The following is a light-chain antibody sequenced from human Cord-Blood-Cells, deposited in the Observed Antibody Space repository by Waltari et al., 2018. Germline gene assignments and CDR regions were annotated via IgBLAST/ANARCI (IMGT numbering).Light chain of an antibody. V-gene: IGKV1-5*03. J-gene: IGKJ5*01. CDR3: QQYNSYSIT. CDR1: QSISSW. CDR2: KAS. Sequence: TLSASVGDRVTITCRASQSISSWLAWYQQKPGKAPKLLIYKASSLESGVPSRFSGSGSGTEFTLTISSLQPDDFATYYCQQYNSYSITFGQGTRLEIK.